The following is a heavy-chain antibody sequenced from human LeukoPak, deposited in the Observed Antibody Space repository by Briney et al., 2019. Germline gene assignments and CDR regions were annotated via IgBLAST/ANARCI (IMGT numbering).Heavy chain of an antibody. J-gene: IGHJ4*02. CDR1: GFTFSSYS. Sequence: GGSLRLSCAASGFTFSSYSMNWVRQAPGKGLEWVSSISSSSSYIYYADSVKGRFTISRDNPKNSLYLQMNSLRAEDTAVYYCARRPPVLRFLEIDYWGQGTLVTVSS. CDR3: ARRPPVLRFLEIDY. CDR2: ISSSSSYI. V-gene: IGHV3-21*01. D-gene: IGHD3-3*01.